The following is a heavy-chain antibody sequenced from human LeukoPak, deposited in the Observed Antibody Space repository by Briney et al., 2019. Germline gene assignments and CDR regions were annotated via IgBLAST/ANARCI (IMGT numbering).Heavy chain of an antibody. J-gene: IGHJ3*02. CDR1: GGSFSGYY. Sequence: PSETLSLTCAVYGGSFSGYYWSWIRQPPGKGLEWIGEINHSGSTNYNPSLKSRVTISVDTSKNQFSLKLSSVTAADTAFYYCARHRYLSAFDIWGQGTMVTVSS. D-gene: IGHD3-9*01. V-gene: IGHV4-34*01. CDR2: INHSGST. CDR3: ARHRYLSAFDI.